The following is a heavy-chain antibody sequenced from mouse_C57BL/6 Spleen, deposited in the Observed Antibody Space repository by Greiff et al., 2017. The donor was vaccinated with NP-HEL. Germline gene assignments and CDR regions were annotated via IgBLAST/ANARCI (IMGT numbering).Heavy chain of an antibody. D-gene: IGHD3-2*02. Sequence: EVQLQQSGPELVKPGASVKISCKASGYTFTDYYMNWVKQSHGKSLEWIGDINPNNGGTSYNQKFKGKATLTVDKSSSTAYMELRSLTSEDSAVHYCATRQLRLPFAYWGQGTLVTVSA. CDR1: GYTFTDYY. J-gene: IGHJ3*01. V-gene: IGHV1-26*01. CDR3: ATRQLRLPFAY. CDR2: INPNNGGT.